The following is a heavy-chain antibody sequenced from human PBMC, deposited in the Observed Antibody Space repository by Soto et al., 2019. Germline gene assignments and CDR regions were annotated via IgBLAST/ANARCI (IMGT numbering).Heavy chain of an antibody. V-gene: IGHV3-15*01. D-gene: IGHD2-2*01. J-gene: IGHJ3*02. CDR2: IKSKTDGGTT. Sequence: GGSLRLSCAASGFTFSNAWMSWVRQAPGKGLEWVGRIKSKTDGGTTDYAAPVKGRFTISRDDSKNTLYLQMNSLKTEDTAVYYCTTGYCSSTSGYDAFDIWGQGTMVTVSS. CDR1: GFTFSNAW. CDR3: TTGYCSSTSGYDAFDI.